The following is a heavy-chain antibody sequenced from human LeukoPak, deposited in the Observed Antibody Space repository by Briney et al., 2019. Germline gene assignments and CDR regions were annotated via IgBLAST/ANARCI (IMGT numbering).Heavy chain of an antibody. CDR3: AREVGDYGDYVLDY. V-gene: IGHV4-4*07. Sequence: PSETLSLTCTVSGGSISSYYWSWIRQPAGKGLEWIGRIYSSGSTNYNPSLKSRVSMSVATSKNLFSLKLSSVTAADTAVYYCAREVGDYGDYVLDYWGQGTLVFVSS. D-gene: IGHD4-17*01. J-gene: IGHJ4*02. CDR2: IYSSGST. CDR1: GGSISSYY.